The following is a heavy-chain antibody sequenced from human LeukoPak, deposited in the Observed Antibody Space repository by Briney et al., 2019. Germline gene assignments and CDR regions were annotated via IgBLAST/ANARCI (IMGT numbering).Heavy chain of an antibody. CDR1: GFTFSSYG. CDR3: AKGGYSYEYYFDY. J-gene: IGHJ4*02. V-gene: IGHV3-30*18. D-gene: IGHD5-18*01. Sequence: GGSLRLSCAASGFTFSSYGMHWVRQAPGKGLEWVAVISYDGSNKYYADSVKGRFTTSRDNSKNTLYLQMNSLRAEDTAVHYCAKGGYSYEYYFDYWGQGTLVTVSS. CDR2: ISYDGSNK.